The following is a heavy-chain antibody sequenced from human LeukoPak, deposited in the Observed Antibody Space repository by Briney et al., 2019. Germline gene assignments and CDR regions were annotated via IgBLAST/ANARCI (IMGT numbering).Heavy chain of an antibody. Sequence: SETLSLTCTVSGGSISSYYWSWIRQPPGKGLEWIGYIYYSGSTNYNPSLKSRVTISVDTSKNQFSLKPSSVTAADTAVYYCARYYYDSSGYYSFDPWGQGTLVTVSS. J-gene: IGHJ5*02. CDR2: IYYSGST. D-gene: IGHD3-22*01. V-gene: IGHV4-59*01. CDR3: ARYYYDSSGYYSFDP. CDR1: GGSISSYY.